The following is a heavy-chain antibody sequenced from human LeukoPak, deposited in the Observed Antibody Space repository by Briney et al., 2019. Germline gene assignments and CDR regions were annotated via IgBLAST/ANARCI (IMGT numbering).Heavy chain of an antibody. V-gene: IGHV3-33*01. Sequence: GSSLRLSCAASGFAFSSYGMHGVRQSPGKGLKGGAAILYDGSNKYYADSVKGRFTISRDNSKNTLYLQMNSLSAEDTAVYYCARDRITMVRGVIGYYGMDVWGQGTTVTVSS. J-gene: IGHJ6*02. CDR1: GFAFSSYG. CDR3: ARDRITMVRGVIGYYGMDV. D-gene: IGHD3-10*01. CDR2: ILYDGSNK.